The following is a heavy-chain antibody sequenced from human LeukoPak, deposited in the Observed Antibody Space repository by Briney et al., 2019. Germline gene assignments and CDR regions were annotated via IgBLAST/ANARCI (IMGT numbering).Heavy chain of an antibody. Sequence: ASVKVSCKASGYTFTGYYIHWVRQAPGQGLEWMGIINPSGGSTAYAQKFQGRVTMTRDTSTSTVYMDLSSLRSEDTAVYFCAREMIGYTVPHPNFDYWGQGTLVTVSS. CDR3: AREMIGYTVPHPNFDY. J-gene: IGHJ4*02. CDR2: INPSGGST. V-gene: IGHV1-46*01. CDR1: GYTFTGYY. D-gene: IGHD2-2*02.